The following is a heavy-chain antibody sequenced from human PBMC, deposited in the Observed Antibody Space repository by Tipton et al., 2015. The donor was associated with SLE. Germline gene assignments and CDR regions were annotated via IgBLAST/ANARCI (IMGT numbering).Heavy chain of an antibody. Sequence: TLSLTCTVSGGSISSTYYWGWIRQPPGKGLEWIGSIFYSGSFSGGSTYYNPSLKSRVTISVDTSKNQFSLKLSSVTAADTAVYYCGGGWTAGSDAFDIWGQGTMVTVSS. V-gene: IGHV4-39*07. D-gene: IGHD1-26*01. CDR3: GGGWTAGSDAFDI. J-gene: IGHJ3*02. CDR2: IFYSGSFSGGST. CDR1: GGSISSTYY.